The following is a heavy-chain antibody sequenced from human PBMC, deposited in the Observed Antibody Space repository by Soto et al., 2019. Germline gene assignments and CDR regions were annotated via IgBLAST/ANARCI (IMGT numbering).Heavy chain of an antibody. Sequence: AAVKVSCNASGDTVTSYGISWVRQAPGQGLEWMGWISAYNGNTNYAQKLQGRFTMTRNTSLSTAYMELSSLRSEETAVYYCARGRGKPRNWFDPWGQGTLVTVSS. CDR2: ISAYNGNT. V-gene: IGHV1-18*01. J-gene: IGHJ5*02. D-gene: IGHD6-25*01. CDR1: GDTVTSYG. CDR3: ARGRGKPRNWFDP.